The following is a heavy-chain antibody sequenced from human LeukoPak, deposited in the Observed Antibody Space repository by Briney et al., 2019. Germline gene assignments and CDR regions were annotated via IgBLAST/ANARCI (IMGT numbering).Heavy chain of an antibody. CDR3: ARDSIAAAGTGAFDI. J-gene: IGHJ3*02. D-gene: IGHD6-13*01. CDR2: IKQDGSEK. Sequence: GGSLRLSCAASGFTFSTYWMSWVRQAPGKGLEWVANIKQDGSEKFYVDSVKGRFTISRDNAKNSLFLQMNSLRAEDTAAYYCARDSIAAAGTGAFDIWGQGTMVTVSS. V-gene: IGHV3-7*05. CDR1: GFTFSTYW.